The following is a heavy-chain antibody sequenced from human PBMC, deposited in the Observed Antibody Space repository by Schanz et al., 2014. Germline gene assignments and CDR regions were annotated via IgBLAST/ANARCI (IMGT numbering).Heavy chain of an antibody. J-gene: IGHJ3*02. CDR1: GGTFSSDT. D-gene: IGHD5-12*01. CDR3: ARGGGPEDVFDI. Sequence: QVHLVQSGAEVKKPESSVKVSCKASGGTFSSDTFSWVRQAPGQGLEWMGWISPYNGNTNYAQKLQGRVTMTADTSTSTAYMDLRSLRSDDTAVYYCARGGGPEDVFDIWGQGTILTVSS. V-gene: IGHV1-18*01. CDR2: ISPYNGNT.